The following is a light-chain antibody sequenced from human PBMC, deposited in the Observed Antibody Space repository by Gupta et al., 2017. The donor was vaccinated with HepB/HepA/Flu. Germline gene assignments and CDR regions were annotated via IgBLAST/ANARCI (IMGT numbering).Light chain of an antibody. CDR2: GAS. CDR3: QQYGSSLFT. Sequence: EIVLTQSPGTLSLSPGERATLSCRASQSIRSSYLAWYQQKPGQAPRLLIYGASSRAIGIPDRFSGSGSGTDFTLTISRLEPEDFAVYYCQQYGSSLFTFGHGTKVDIK. J-gene: IGKJ3*01. V-gene: IGKV3-20*01. CDR1: QSIRSSY.